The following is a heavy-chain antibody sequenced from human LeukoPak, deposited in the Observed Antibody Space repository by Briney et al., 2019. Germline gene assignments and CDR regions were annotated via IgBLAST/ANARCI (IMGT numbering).Heavy chain of an antibody. CDR1: GASTTNYY. CDR2: MHSSGST. D-gene: IGHD1-26*01. V-gene: IGHV4-59*01. Sequence: PSETLSLTCTVSGASTTNYYWSWVQQFPGKELEWIVYMHSSGSTNYNLSLKSRVTMSIDTSKNQFSLNLRSVTAADTAVYYCARDIRMVGATLYFDYWGQGLLVTVSS. CDR3: ARDIRMVGATLYFDY. J-gene: IGHJ4*02.